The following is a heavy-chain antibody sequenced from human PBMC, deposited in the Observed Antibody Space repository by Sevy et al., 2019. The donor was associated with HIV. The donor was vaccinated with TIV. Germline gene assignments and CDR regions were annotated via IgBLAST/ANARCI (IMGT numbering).Heavy chain of an antibody. V-gene: IGHV3-53*01. D-gene: IGHD6-19*01. CDR3: ARGGGGQQWLGQGSFDY. Sequence: GGSLRLSCAASGFTVTSNYMSWVRQAPGKGLEWVSVIYSGGSTYYADSVKGRFTISRDNSKNTLYLQMNSLRAEDTAVYYCARGGGGQQWLGQGSFDYWGQGTLVTVSS. CDR1: GFTVTSNY. J-gene: IGHJ4*02. CDR2: IYSGGST.